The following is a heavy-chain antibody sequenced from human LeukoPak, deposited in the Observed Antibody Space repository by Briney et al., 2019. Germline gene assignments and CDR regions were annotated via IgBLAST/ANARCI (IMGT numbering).Heavy chain of an antibody. J-gene: IGHJ4*02. V-gene: IGHV1-3*01. Sequence: ASVKVSCKASGYTFTSYAMHWVRQAPGQRLEWMGWIIAGNGNTKYSQKFQGRVTITRDTSASTAYMELSSLRSEDTAVYYCARGLPPVFYWGQGTLVTVSS. CDR1: GYTFTSYA. CDR3: ARGLPPVFY. CDR2: IIAGNGNT.